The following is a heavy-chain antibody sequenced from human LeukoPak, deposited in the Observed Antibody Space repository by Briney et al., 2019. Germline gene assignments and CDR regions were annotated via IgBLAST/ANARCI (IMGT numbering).Heavy chain of an antibody. Sequence: SETLSLTCSVSGGAISSFYWIWIRQTPGKGLEWIGCIQNSGSTEYNPSLESRVTISVDTSKNQFALKLTSLTAADTAVYYCARGYVYNSEYWGQGTLVTVSP. J-gene: IGHJ4*02. V-gene: IGHV4-59*13. D-gene: IGHD5-24*01. CDR1: GGAISSFY. CDR2: IQNSGST. CDR3: ARGYVYNSEY.